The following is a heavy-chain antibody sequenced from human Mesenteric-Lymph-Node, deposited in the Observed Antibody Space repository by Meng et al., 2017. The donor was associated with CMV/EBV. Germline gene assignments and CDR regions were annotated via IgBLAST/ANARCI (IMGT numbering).Heavy chain of an antibody. V-gene: IGHV5-51*01. CDR1: GDSFTNYW. D-gene: IGHD3-16*01. Sequence: SFKASGDSFTNYWLGWVRQMPGKGLEWMGIVCPDDSEARYSPSFQEQVVISADKSISTTYLQWSSLKASDTAIYYCATKTGAYGPDYWGQGTLVTVSS. CDR2: VCPDDSEA. J-gene: IGHJ4*02. CDR3: ATKTGAYGPDY.